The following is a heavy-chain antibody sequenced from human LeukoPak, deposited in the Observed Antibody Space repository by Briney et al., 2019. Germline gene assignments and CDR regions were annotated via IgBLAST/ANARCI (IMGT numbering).Heavy chain of an antibody. D-gene: IGHD3-10*01. Sequence: GGSLRLSCAASGFTFSNYSMNWVRQAPGKGLEWVSSISSSSSYIYYADSVKGRFTISRDNAKNSLYLQMNSLRAEDTAVYYCASLTMVRGDGMDVWGQGTTATVSS. J-gene: IGHJ6*02. CDR1: GFTFSNYS. V-gene: IGHV3-21*01. CDR2: ISSSSSYI. CDR3: ASLTMVRGDGMDV.